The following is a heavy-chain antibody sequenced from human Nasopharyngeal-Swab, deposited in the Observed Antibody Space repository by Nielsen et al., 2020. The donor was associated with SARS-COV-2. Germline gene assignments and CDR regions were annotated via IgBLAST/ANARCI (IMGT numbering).Heavy chain of an antibody. D-gene: IGHD3-10*01. CDR1: GFTFSSYA. CDR2: ISGSGGST. Sequence: GESLKISCEASGFTFSSYAMSWVRQAPGKGLEWVSAISGSGGSTYYADSVKGRFTISRDNSKNTLYLQMNSLRAEDTAVYYCARDLSFGEIFDYWGQGTLVTVSS. V-gene: IGHV3-23*01. J-gene: IGHJ4*02. CDR3: ARDLSFGEIFDY.